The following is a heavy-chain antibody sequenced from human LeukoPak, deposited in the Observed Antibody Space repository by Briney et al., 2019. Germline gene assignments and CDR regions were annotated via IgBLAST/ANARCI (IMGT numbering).Heavy chain of an antibody. Sequence: PSETLSLTCTVSGFSISSGYYWGWIRQPPGKGLDWIGSIRHSGSTYYNASLKSRVTISVDTSKNQFSLKLSSVTAADTAVYYCARGQGGNPIDYWGQGTLVTVSS. CDR1: GFSISSGYY. V-gene: IGHV4-38-2*02. CDR2: IRHSGST. CDR3: ARGQGGNPIDY. D-gene: IGHD4-23*01. J-gene: IGHJ4*02.